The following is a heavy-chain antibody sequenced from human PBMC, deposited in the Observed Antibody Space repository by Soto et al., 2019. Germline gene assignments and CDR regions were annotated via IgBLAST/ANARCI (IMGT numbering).Heavy chain of an antibody. V-gene: IGHV4-4*02. D-gene: IGHD2-8*02. CDR1: GASIGSGGW. CDR2: IFHDGNT. Sequence: PSETLSLTCAVSGASIGSGGWWSWVRQPPGKGLEWIAEIFHDGNTNYSPSLKSRVTISVDKSQNQFSLNVYSVTAADTAVYYCARHEGWTGPDQWGQVTLVTVS. J-gene: IGHJ5*02. CDR3: ARHEGWTGPDQ.